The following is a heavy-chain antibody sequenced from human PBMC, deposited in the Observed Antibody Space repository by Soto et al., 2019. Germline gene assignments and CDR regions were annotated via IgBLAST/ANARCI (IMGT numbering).Heavy chain of an antibody. CDR2: ISASNGKT. CDR3: ARDDCSGGSCYLDY. J-gene: IGHJ4*02. V-gene: IGHV1-18*01. CDR1: GYTFAGYG. D-gene: IGHD2-15*01. Sequence: QVPLVQSGAEVKKPGASVKVSCKASGYTFAGYGISWVRQAPGQGLEWMGWISASNGKTNYGQKLQGRVTMTTDTSTSTAYMELRSLRSDDTAVYYCARDDCSGGSCYLDYWGQGTLVTVSS.